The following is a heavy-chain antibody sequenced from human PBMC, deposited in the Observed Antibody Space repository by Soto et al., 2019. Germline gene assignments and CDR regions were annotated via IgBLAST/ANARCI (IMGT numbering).Heavy chain of an antibody. Sequence: QVQLVESGGGVVQPGRSLRLSCAASGFTFNNYALHWVRQAPGEGLEWVAVISHDGATVHYADSVTGRFTISRDNSKNTVHLQMNSLRPDDTAVYHCARDREPNSWYQLADYWGLGNLVTVSS. CDR2: ISHDGATV. CDR1: GFTFNNYA. V-gene: IGHV3-30-3*01. D-gene: IGHD6-13*01. J-gene: IGHJ4*02. CDR3: ARDREPNSWYQLADY.